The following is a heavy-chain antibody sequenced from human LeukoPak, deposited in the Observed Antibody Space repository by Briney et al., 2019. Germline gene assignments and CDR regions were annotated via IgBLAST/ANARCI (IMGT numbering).Heavy chain of an antibody. D-gene: IGHD5-18*01. CDR1: GFTVSSNY. J-gene: IGHJ3*02. V-gene: IGHV3-53*01. CDR3: ARDTGTAMASGGSYDAFDI. CDR2: IYSGGST. Sequence: GGSLRLSCAASGFTVSSNYMSWVRQAPGKGLEWVSVIYSGGSTYYADSVKGRFTISRDNSKNTLYLQMNSLRAEDTAVYYCARDTGTAMASGGSYDAFDIWGQGTMVTVSS.